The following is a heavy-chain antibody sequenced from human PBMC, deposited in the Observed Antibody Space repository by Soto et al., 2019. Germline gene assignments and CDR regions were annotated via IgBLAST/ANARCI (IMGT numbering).Heavy chain of an antibody. CDR1: GVTFSSYS. D-gene: IGHD2-2*02. CDR2: IISSSSYI. V-gene: IGHV3-21*01. J-gene: IGHJ6*02. Sequence: GSLCLSCAASGVTFSSYSINWVRQAPGKGLEWVSSIISSSSYIYYADSVKGRFTITRDNAKNSLYLQMNSLRAEETAVYYCAREEGYCSSTSCYTGVDYYYYGMDVWGQGTTVTVSS. CDR3: AREEGYCSSTSCYTGVDYYYYGMDV.